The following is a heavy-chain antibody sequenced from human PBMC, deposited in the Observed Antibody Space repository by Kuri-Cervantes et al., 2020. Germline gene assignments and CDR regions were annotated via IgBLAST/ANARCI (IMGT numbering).Heavy chain of an antibody. V-gene: IGHV3-7*01. J-gene: IGHJ4*02. Sequence: GESLKISCATSGFTFSNYWMNWVRQAPGKGLEWVGNINREGGEKYYLDSVKGRFNISRDNAKNSLFLQMNSLRAEDTALYYCARDTDGGFSWSYWGQGTLVTVSS. CDR3: ARDTDGGFSWSY. CDR1: GFTFSNYW. CDR2: INREGGEK. D-gene: IGHD2-8*02.